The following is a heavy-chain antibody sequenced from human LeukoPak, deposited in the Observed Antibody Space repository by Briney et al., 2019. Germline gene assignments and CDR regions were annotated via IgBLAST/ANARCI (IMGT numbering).Heavy chain of an antibody. CDR2: ISAYNGNT. Sequence: ASVKVSCKASGYTFTSYGISWVRQAPGQGLEWMGWISAYNGNTNYAQKLQGRVTMTTDTSTSTAYMELRSLRSDDTAVYYCARWGGDIVVVVAANNWFDPWGQGTLVAVSS. CDR1: GYTFTSYG. CDR3: ARWGGDIVVVVAANNWFDP. D-gene: IGHD2-15*01. J-gene: IGHJ5*02. V-gene: IGHV1-18*01.